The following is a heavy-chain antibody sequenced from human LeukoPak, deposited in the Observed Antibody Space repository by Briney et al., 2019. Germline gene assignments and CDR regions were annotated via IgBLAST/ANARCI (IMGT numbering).Heavy chain of an antibody. CDR3: ATHATYYDILTGYYKGEIDY. CDR1: GFTFSSYW. Sequence: GGSLRLSCAASGFTFSSYWMSWVRQAPGKGLEWVANIEQDGSEKYYVDSVKGRFTISRDNAKNSLYLQMNSLRAEDTAVYYCATHATYYDILTGYYKGEIDYWGQGTLVTVSS. D-gene: IGHD3-9*01. V-gene: IGHV3-7*01. J-gene: IGHJ4*02. CDR2: IEQDGSEK.